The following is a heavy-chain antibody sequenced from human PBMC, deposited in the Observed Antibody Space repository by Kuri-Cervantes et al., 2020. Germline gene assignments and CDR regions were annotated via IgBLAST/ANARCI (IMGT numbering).Heavy chain of an antibody. CDR1: GFTFSSYA. Sequence: GGSLRLSCAASGFTFSSYAMNWVRQAPGKGLEWVSGISLTGNTAYYADSVRGRFTISRDNAKNSLYLQMNSLRAEDTALYHCARGPYRGGGSPPYYGMDVWGQGTTVTVSS. J-gene: IGHJ6*02. V-gene: IGHV3-23*01. D-gene: IGHD1-26*01. CDR2: ISLTGNTA. CDR3: ARGPYRGGGSPPYYGMDV.